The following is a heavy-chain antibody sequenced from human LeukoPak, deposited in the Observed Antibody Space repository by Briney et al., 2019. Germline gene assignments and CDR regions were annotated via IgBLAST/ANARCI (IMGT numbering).Heavy chain of an antibody. CDR2: ISYDGSNK. CDR1: GFTFSSYA. D-gene: IGHD5-24*01. CDR3: AKDAERVMATTYFDY. Sequence: GRSLRLSCAASGFTFSSYAMHWVRQAPGKGLEWVAVISYDGSNKYYADSVKGRFTISRDNSKNTLYLQMNSLRAEDTAVYYCAKDAERVMATTYFDYWGQGTLVTVSS. V-gene: IGHV3-30-3*01. J-gene: IGHJ4*02.